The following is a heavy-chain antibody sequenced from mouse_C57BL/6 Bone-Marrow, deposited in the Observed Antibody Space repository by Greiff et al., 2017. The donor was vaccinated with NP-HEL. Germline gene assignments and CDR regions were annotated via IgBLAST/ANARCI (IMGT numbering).Heavy chain of an antibody. Sequence: EVQGVESGAELVRPGASVKLSCTASGFNIKDDYMHWVKQRPEQGLEWIGWIDPENGDTEYASKFQGKATITADTSSNTAYLQLSSLTSEDTAVYYCTFYYGNYDPYFDYWGQGTTLTVSS. V-gene: IGHV14-4*01. D-gene: IGHD2-1*01. CDR3: TFYYGNYDPYFDY. CDR1: GFNIKDDY. J-gene: IGHJ2*01. CDR2: IDPENGDT.